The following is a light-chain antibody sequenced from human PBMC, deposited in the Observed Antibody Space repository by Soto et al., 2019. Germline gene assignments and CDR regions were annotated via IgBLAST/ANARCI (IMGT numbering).Light chain of an antibody. CDR3: QQYGSSIT. CDR2: GAS. J-gene: IGKJ5*01. Sequence: EIVMTQSPATLSVSPGERATLSCRASQSVSSSYLAWYQQKPSPAPRLLIYGASSRATGIPDRFSGSGSGTDFPPTISRLEPEDFAVYYCQQYGSSITFGQGTRLEIK. CDR1: QSVSSSY. V-gene: IGKV3-20*01.